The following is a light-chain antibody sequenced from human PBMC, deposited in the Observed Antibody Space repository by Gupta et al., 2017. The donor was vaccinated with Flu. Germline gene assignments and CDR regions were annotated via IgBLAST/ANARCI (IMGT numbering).Light chain of an antibody. CDR1: QGSGNW. J-gene: IGKJ2*01. CDR3: QQAFNFPYS. CDR2: AAS. Sequence: DRVTITSRASQGSGNWLAWYQQRPGKAPKLLIYAASSLQGGVPSRFSGSGSGTEFTLTINSLQAEDFATYYCQQAFNFPYSFGPGTTLEVK. V-gene: IGKV1-12*01.